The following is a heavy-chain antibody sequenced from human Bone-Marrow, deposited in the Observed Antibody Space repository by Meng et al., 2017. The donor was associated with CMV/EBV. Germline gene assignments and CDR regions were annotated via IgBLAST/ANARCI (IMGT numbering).Heavy chain of an antibody. Sequence: ASVKVSCKASGYTFTSYDINWVRQATGQGLEWMGWMNPNSGNTGYAQKFQGRVTMTRNTSISTAYMELSSLRSEDTAVYYCARDMYKQLTYYYYYGMDVWGQGTAVTVSS. D-gene: IGHD1-1*01. J-gene: IGHJ6*02. V-gene: IGHV1-8*01. CDR2: MNPNSGNT. CDR1: GYTFTSYD. CDR3: ARDMYKQLTYYYYYGMDV.